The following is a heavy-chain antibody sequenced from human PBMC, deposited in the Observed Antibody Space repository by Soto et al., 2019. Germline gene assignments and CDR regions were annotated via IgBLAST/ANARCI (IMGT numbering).Heavy chain of an antibody. CDR2: ISGSDGST. D-gene: IGHD7-27*01. Sequence: GGSLRLSCAASGFTFSSYAMSWVRQAPGKGLEWVSAISGSDGSTYYVDSVKGRFTISRDNSKNTLYLQMNSLRAEDTAVYCCSKPPITGDGNFDYWGQGTLVTVSS. J-gene: IGHJ4*02. V-gene: IGHV3-23*01. CDR1: GFTFSSYA. CDR3: SKPPITGDGNFDY.